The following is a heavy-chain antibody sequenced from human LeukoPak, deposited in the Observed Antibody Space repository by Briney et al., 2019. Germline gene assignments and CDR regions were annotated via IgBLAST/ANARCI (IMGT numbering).Heavy chain of an antibody. J-gene: IGHJ4*02. Sequence: TGGSLRLSSAASGFTFSSYAMSWVRQAPGKGLEWVSAMSGRGGSTYYADAVKCRFTISRDNSKNTLYLQMNSLRAEDTAVYCCAKDSSGLNHFDYWGQGTLVTVSS. CDR1: GFTFSSYA. V-gene: IGHV3-23*01. D-gene: IGHD6-19*01. CDR3: AKDSSGLNHFDY. CDR2: MSGRGGST.